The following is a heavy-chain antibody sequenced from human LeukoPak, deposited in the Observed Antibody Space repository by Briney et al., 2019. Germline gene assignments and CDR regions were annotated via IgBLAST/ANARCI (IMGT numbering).Heavy chain of an antibody. CDR3: AELGITMIGGV. CDR1: GFTFSSYW. CDR2: ISSSGSTI. Sequence: GESLRLSCAASGFTFSSYWMSWVRQAPGKGLEWVSYISSSGSTIYYADSVKGRFTISRDNAKNSLYLQMNSLRAEDTAVYYCAELGITMIGGVWGKGTTVTISS. D-gene: IGHD3-10*02. V-gene: IGHV3-48*04. J-gene: IGHJ6*04.